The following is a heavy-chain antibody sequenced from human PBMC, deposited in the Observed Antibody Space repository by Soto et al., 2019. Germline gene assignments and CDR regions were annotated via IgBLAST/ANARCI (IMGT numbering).Heavy chain of an antibody. D-gene: IGHD2-2*01. CDR3: ARGDRGYCSSTSCYAGSYRVSYFDY. CDR2: INHSGST. V-gene: IGHV4-34*01. Sequence: PSETLSLTCAVYGGSFSGYYWSWIRQPPGKGLEWIGEINHSGSTNYNPSLKSRVTISVDTSKNQFSLKLSSVTAADTAVYYCARGDRGYCSSTSCYAGSYRVSYFDYWGQGTLVTVSS. CDR1: GGSFSGYY. J-gene: IGHJ4*02.